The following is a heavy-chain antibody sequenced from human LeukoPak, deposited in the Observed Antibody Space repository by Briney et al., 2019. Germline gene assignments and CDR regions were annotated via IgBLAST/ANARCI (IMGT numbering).Heavy chain of an antibody. V-gene: IGHV3-23*01. D-gene: IGHD3-22*01. CDR2: ISGSGGST. CDR3: AKAASSGYSSCDY. J-gene: IGHJ4*02. CDR1: GFTFSSYA. Sequence: GPLRPSCAASGFTFSSYAISWVRQPPGKGLEWVSAISGSGGSTCYADSVKGRFTISRDNSKNTLYLQMNSLRAEDTAVYYCAKAASSGYSSCDYWGQGTMATVSS.